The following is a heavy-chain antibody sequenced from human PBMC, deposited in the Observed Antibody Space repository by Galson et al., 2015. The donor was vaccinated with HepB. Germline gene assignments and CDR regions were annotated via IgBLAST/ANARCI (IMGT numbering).Heavy chain of an antibody. Sequence: SLRLSCAASGFSFSTYAMSWVRQAPGKGLEWVSSISAGGSTYYADSVKGRFTISRDNSKTTLYLQMDSLRAEDTAVYYCAKRDKGSGSSFFEYWGQGTRVTVSS. CDR3: AKRDKGSGSSFFEY. CDR1: GFSFSTYA. CDR2: ISAGGST. D-gene: IGHD1-26*01. J-gene: IGHJ4*02. V-gene: IGHV3-23*01.